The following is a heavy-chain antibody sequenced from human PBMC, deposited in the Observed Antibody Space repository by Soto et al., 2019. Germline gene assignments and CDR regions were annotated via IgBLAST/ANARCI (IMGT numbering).Heavy chain of an antibody. D-gene: IGHD2-15*01. CDR2: IIPIFGTA. V-gene: IGHV1-69*12. Sequence: QVQLVQSGAEVKKPGSSVKVSCKASGGTFSSYAISWVRQAPGQGLEWMGGIIPIFGTANYAQKFQGRVTITADESTSTAYMERSSLRAEDTAVYYCARFPYCSGGSCYAPFDYWGQGTLVTVSS. CDR1: GGTFSSYA. CDR3: ARFPYCSGGSCYAPFDY. J-gene: IGHJ4*02.